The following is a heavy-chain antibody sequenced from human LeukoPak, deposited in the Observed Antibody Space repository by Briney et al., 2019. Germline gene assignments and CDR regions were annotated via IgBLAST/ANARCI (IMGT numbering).Heavy chain of an antibody. D-gene: IGHD1-26*01. J-gene: IGHJ5*02. CDR1: GGSFSGYY. CDR2: FNHSGST. V-gene: IGHV4-34*01. CDR3: PRDRGYSGSYNVWFDP. Sequence: SETLSLTWAVYGGSFSGYYWSWIRKPPGKGLEWIGEFNHSGSTNYNPSLKSRVTISVDTSKNQYSLKLSSVTAADTAIYYCPRDRGYSGSYNVWFDPRGQGTLVTASS.